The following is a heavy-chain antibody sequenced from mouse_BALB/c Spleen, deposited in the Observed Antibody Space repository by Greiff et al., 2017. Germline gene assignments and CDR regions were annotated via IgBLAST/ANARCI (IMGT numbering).Heavy chain of an antibody. CDR3: TRSLYDYDEAWFAY. D-gene: IGHD2-4*01. CDR2: INPSNGGT. J-gene: IGHJ3*01. V-gene: IGHV1S81*02. Sequence: VQLVESGAELVKPGASVKLSCKASGYTFTSYYMYWVKQRPGQGLEWIGEINPSNGGTNFNEKFKSKATLTVDKSSSTAYMQLSSLTSEDSAVYYCTRSLYDYDEAWFAYWGQGTLVTVSA. CDR1: GYTFTSYY.